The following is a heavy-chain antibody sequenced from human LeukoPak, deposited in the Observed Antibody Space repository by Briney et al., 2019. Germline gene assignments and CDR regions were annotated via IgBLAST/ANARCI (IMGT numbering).Heavy chain of an antibody. J-gene: IGHJ4*02. CDR1: GFTISGYW. V-gene: IGHV3-33*08. CDR2: IWYDGSNK. D-gene: IGHD3-10*01. Sequence: GGSLRLSCAASGFTISGYWMSWVRQAPGKGLEWVAVIWYDGSNKYYADSVKGRFTISRDNSKNTLYLQMNSLRAEDTAVYYCARDGAMVRGVMDNWGQGTLVTVSS. CDR3: ARDGAMVRGVMDN.